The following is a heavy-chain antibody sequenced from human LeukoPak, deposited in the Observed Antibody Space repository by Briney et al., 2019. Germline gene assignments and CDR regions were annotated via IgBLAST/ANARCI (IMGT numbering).Heavy chain of an antibody. CDR3: ARTYYHDSTSYRPLDY. CDR1: GFTFGTYR. CDR2: IKQDGSEK. Sequence: GGSLRLSCATSGFTFGTYRMTWVRQAPGRGLEWVANIKQDGSEKYYVDSVKGRFTISKDNAKNSLYLQMNSLRAEDTAVYYCARTYYHDSTSYRPLDYWGQGTLVTVSS. V-gene: IGHV3-7*01. D-gene: IGHD3-22*01. J-gene: IGHJ4*02.